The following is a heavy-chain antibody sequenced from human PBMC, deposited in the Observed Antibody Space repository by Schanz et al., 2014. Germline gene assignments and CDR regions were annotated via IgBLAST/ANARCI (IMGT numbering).Heavy chain of an antibody. J-gene: IGHJ4*02. CDR3: ARSRGFDSIFGF. CDR2: ISSSGTSI. D-gene: IGHD5-12*01. V-gene: IGHV3-48*01. Sequence: EVQLLESGGGLVQPGGSLRLSCVASGFTFFGSFAMNWVRQTPGKGLEWVSFISSSGTSIYYADSVKGRFTISRDNAKNSLYLQMSSLRAEDTAVYYCARSRGFDSIFGFWGRGTLVTVSS. CDR1: GFTFFGSFA.